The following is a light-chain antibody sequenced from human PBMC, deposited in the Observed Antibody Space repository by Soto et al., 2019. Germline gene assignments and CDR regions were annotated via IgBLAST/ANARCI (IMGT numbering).Light chain of an antibody. Sequence: QSVLSQPPSVSAAPGQRVTISCSGSTSNIGKYYVSWYQQVPGTAPRLLIYDNNQRPSGIPDRFSGSKSGTSTTPAITGLQTGDEADYYCATWDGGLTPQGVFGTGTKVTVL. CDR1: TSNIGKYY. CDR2: DNN. J-gene: IGLJ1*01. CDR3: ATWDGGLTPQGV. V-gene: IGLV1-51*01.